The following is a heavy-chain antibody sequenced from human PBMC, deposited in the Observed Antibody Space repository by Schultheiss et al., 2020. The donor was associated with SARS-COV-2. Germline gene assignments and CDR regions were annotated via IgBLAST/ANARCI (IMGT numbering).Heavy chain of an antibody. CDR1: GGSISDYY. CDR3: ARGIVVDPKIGYYYYYYGMDV. D-gene: IGHD2-21*01. Sequence: SETLSLTCTVSGGSISDYYWGWIRQPPGKGLEWIGSIYYSGSAYYNPSLESRVTMSVDTSKNHLSLRVRSVSAADTAVYYCARGIVVDPKIGYYYYYYGMDVWGQGTTVTVYS. V-gene: IGHV4-39*07. J-gene: IGHJ6*02. CDR2: IYYSGSA.